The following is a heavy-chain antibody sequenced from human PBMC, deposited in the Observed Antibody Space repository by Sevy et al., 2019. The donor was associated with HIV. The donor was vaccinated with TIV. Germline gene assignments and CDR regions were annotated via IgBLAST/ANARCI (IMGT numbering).Heavy chain of an antibody. V-gene: IGHV3-23*01. Sequence: GRSLRLSCATSGFSFRSYVINWVRQAPGKGLEWVSAISPNGGSTYYADSVKGRFTISRDNSKNTLDLQMSSLRAEDTAIYYCAKMSGNYLGLASWGQGALVTVSS. CDR3: AKMSGNYLGLAS. CDR2: ISPNGGST. J-gene: IGHJ4*02. CDR1: GFSFRSYV. D-gene: IGHD3-10*01.